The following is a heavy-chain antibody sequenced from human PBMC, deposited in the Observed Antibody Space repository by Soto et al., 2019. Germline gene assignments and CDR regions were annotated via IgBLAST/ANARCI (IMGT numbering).Heavy chain of an antibody. Sequence: GGSLRLSCAASGFTLSSYAMSWVRQAPGKGLEWVSAISGSGGSTYYADSAKGRFTISRDNSKNTLYLQMNSLRAEDTAVYYCAKYITGTAYFDYWGQGTLVTVSS. V-gene: IGHV3-23*01. D-gene: IGHD1-7*01. CDR2: ISGSGGST. J-gene: IGHJ4*02. CDR1: GFTLSSYA. CDR3: AKYITGTAYFDY.